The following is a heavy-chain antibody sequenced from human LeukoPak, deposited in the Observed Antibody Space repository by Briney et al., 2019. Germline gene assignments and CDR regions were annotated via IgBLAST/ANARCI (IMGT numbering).Heavy chain of an antibody. CDR1: GFTFSSYS. CDR3: ARAGVIPAAGTSKSY. Sequence: GGSLRLSCAASGFTFSSYSMNWVRQAPGKGLEWVSSISSSSSYIYYADSVKGRFTISRDNAKNSLYLQMNSLRAEDTAVYYCARAGVIPAAGTSKSYWGQGTLVTVSS. J-gene: IGHJ4*02. V-gene: IGHV3-21*01. CDR2: ISSSSSYI. D-gene: IGHD6-13*01.